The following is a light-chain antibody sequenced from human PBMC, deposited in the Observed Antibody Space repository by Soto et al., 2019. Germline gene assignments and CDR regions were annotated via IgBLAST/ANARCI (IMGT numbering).Light chain of an antibody. CDR2: GAS. CDR3: QQYGSSPIT. CDR1: QSVSSSY. Sequence: EIVLTQSPGTLSLSPGERATLSCRASQSVSSSYFAWYQQKPGQAPRLVIYGASSWATGIPDRFRGSGSGTDLTLTISRLEPEDFAVYYCQQYGSSPITFGGGTNVEIK. V-gene: IGKV3-20*01. J-gene: IGKJ4*01.